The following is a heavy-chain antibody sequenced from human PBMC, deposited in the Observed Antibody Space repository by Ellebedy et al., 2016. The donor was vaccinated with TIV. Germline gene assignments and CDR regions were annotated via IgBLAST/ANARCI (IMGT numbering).Heavy chain of an antibody. CDR1: GDSISGYY. CDR2: IYSSGSG. J-gene: IGHJ4*02. V-gene: IGHV4-59*01. D-gene: IGHD6-19*01. CDR3: ARSGGWYTPYDY. Sequence: MPSETLSLTCTVSGDSISGYYWSWIRQPPGKGLEWIGYIYSSGSGEYNPSSKSPVTISVDTSKSQFSLRLNSVTAADTAVYYCARSGGWYTPYDYWGQGTLVTVSS.